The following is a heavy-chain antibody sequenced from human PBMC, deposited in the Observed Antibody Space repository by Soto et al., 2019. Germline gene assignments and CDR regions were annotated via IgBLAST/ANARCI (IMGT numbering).Heavy chain of an antibody. CDR3: ARSGSYYPARKWFGP. CDR2: ISGFNDDT. D-gene: IGHD3-10*01. J-gene: IGHJ5*02. CDR1: GYTFTSYG. Sequence: QAQLVQSGVEMKHVGASVKVSCKASGYTFTSYGISWVRQAPGQGLEWMGWISGFNDDTNHAQKFQGRVTVTKDTSTSTAYMELRSLKSDDTAVYYCARSGSYYPARKWFGPWGQGTLVTVSS. V-gene: IGHV1-18*01.